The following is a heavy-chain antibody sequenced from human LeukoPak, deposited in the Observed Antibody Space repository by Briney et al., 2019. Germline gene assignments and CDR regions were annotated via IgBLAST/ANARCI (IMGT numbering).Heavy chain of an antibody. CDR3: ARGWDRDCTSTSCYIAYN. J-gene: IGHJ4*02. CDR2: ISSSSSYI. V-gene: IGHV3-21*01. Sequence: GGSLRLSCAASGFTFSSYSMNWVRQAPGKGLEWVSSISSSSSYIYYADSVKGRFTISRDNSKNTLYLQMNSLRAEDTAVYYCARGWDRDCTSTSCYIAYNWGQGTLVSVSS. D-gene: IGHD2-2*02. CDR1: GFTFSSYS.